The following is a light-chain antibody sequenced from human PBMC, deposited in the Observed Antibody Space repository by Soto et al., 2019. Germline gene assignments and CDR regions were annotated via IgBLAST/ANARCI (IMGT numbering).Light chain of an antibody. Sequence: QSVLTQPPSVSGSPGQSVAISCTGTSSDVGSNNRVSWYQQPPGTAPKLMIYDVSNRPSGIPDRFSGSKSANTASLTISGLQAEDEADYYCSSYTTSNTYVFGTGTKATVL. V-gene: IGLV2-18*02. CDR1: SSDVGSNNR. CDR3: SSYTTSNTYV. CDR2: DVS. J-gene: IGLJ1*01.